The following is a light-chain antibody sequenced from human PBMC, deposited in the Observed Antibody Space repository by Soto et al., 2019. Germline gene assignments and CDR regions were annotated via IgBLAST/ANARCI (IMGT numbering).Light chain of an antibody. V-gene: IGKV3-20*01. CDR3: QQYGSSVLT. CDR1: QSVSNSY. Sequence: EIVLTQSPGTVSLSPGERATLSCRASQSVSNSYLAGYQQKPGQAPRLLIYDASSRATGIPDRFSGSGSGTDFTLNISRMEPEDFAVYYCQQYGSSVLTFGGGPKVEIK. CDR2: DAS. J-gene: IGKJ4*01.